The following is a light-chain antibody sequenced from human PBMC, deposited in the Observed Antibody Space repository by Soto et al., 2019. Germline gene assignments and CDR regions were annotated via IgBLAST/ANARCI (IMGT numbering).Light chain of an antibody. CDR2: YDS. V-gene: IGLV3-21*04. J-gene: IGLJ3*02. CDR1: NIGSKS. Sequence: SSELTQPPSVSVAPGKTARITCGGNNIGSKSVHWYQQKPGQAPVLVIYYDSDRPSGIPERFSGSNSGNTATLTISRVEAGDEADYYCQVWDSSSDHHWVFGGGTKVTVL. CDR3: QVWDSSSDHHWV.